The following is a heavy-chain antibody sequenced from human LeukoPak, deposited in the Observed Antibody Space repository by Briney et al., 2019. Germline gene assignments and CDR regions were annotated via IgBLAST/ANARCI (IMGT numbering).Heavy chain of an antibody. V-gene: IGHV3-30*04. J-gene: IGHJ6*02. CDR2: ISYDGSNK. Sequence: AGRSLRLSCAASGFTFSSYAMHWVRQAPGKGLEWVAVISYDGSNKYYADSVKGRFTISRDNSKNTLYLQMNSLRAEDTAVYYCARDFRGYRDYCYYGMDVWGQGTTVTVSS. D-gene: IGHD5-18*01. CDR3: ARDFRGYRDYCYYGMDV. CDR1: GFTFSSYA.